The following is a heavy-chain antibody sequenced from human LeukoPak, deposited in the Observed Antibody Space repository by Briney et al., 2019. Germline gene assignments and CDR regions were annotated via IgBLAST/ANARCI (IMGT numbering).Heavy chain of an antibody. D-gene: IGHD6-13*01. V-gene: IGHV3-33*01. J-gene: IGHJ4*02. Sequence: GRSLRLSCAASGFTFSSYGMHWVRQAPGKGLEWVAVLWYDGSNKYYADSVKGRFTISRDNSKNTLYLQMNSLRAEDTAVYYCARDRGYSCSWYLYYWGQGTLVTVSS. CDR1: GFTFSSYG. CDR2: LWYDGSNK. CDR3: ARDRGYSCSWYLYY.